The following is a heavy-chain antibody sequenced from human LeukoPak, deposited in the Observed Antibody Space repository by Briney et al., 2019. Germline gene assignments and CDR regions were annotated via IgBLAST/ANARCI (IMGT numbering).Heavy chain of an antibody. V-gene: IGHV5-51*01. Sequence: GESLKISCKGSGYSFTSYWIGWVRQMPGKGLEWMGIIYPGDSDTRYSPSFQGQVTISADKSISTAYLQWSSLKASDTAMYYCARLDVVPAAPGGYYYHMDVWGKGTTVTVSS. CDR1: GYSFTSYW. CDR2: IYPGDSDT. D-gene: IGHD2-2*01. J-gene: IGHJ6*03. CDR3: ARLDVVPAAPGGYYYHMDV.